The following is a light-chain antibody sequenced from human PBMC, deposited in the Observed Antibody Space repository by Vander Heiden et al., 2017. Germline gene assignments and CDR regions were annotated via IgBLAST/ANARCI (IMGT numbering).Light chain of an antibody. V-gene: IGKV3-15*01. CDR1: QSIAKS. CDR2: GAS. Sequence: EIVMTPSPATLSVPAGQAAPPSCRASQSIAKSVAWYQQKRDQAPRLLIYGASTRATGIPARFSGSGSGTEFPLTISSLQSEDFAVYYCQPYNHWPPWTFGQGTKVEIK. J-gene: IGKJ1*01. CDR3: QPYNHWPPWT.